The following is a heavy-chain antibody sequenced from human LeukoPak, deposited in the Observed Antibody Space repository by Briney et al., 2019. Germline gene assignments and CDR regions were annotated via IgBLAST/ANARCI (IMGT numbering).Heavy chain of an antibody. V-gene: IGHV1-69*06. D-gene: IGHD1-26*01. CDR1: GGTFSSYA. CDR3: ARDNSVGETAWWFDP. Sequence: SVKVSCKASGGTFSSYAISWVRQAPGQGLEWMGGIIPIFGTANYAQKFQGRVTITADKSTSTDYMELTSLTSDDTAVYYCARDNSVGETAWWFDPWGQGTLVTVSS. J-gene: IGHJ5*02. CDR2: IIPIFGTA.